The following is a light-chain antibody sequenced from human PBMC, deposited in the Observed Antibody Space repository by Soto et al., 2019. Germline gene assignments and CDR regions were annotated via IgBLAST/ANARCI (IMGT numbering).Light chain of an antibody. J-gene: IGLJ3*02. Sequence: QSVLTQPPSVSGAPGQRVTISCTGSSSNIGAGYNVHWYQQLPGTAPKLLIYGDSNRPSGVPDRFSGSKSATSASLAITGRQAEEEADYYCQSYDISMSGWVFGGGTKLTVL. CDR1: SSNIGAGYN. CDR2: GDS. CDR3: QSYDISMSGWV. V-gene: IGLV1-40*01.